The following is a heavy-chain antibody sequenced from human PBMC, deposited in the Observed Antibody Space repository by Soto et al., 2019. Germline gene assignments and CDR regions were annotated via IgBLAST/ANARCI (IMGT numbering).Heavy chain of an antibody. J-gene: IGHJ4*02. V-gene: IGHV1-8*01. Sequence: QVQLVQSGAEVKKPGASVKVSCKASGYTFTSYDISWVRQATGQGLEWMGWMNPNSGNTGSAQKCQGGVTLTRNTSISTAYMELSSLGSEDTAMYYCAREDDGGRPGYWGQGTLVTVSS. CDR2: MNPNSGNT. CDR1: GYTFTSYD. D-gene: IGHD4-17*01. CDR3: AREDDGGRPGY.